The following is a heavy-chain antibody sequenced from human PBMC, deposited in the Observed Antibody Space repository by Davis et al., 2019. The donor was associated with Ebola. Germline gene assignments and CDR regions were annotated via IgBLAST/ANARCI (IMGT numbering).Heavy chain of an antibody. D-gene: IGHD3-10*01. CDR2: MYGDGDTT. J-gene: IGHJ4*02. CDR3: ARPYGSGSYYY. V-gene: IGHV3-74*01. CDR1: GFTLTTYW. Sequence: GESLKISCAASGFTLTTYWMHWVRQAPGKGLVWVSRMYGDGDTTSYADSVRGRFTISRDNAKNTLYLQMNSLRAEDTAVYYCARPYGSGSYYYWGQGTLVTVSS.